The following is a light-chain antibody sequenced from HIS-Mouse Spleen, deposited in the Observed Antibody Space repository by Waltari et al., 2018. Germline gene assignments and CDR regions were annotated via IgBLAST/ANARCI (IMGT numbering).Light chain of an antibody. V-gene: IGLV2-11*01. CDR1: SSAVGGYNY. Sequence: QSALTQPRSVSGSPGQSVTISCTATSSAVGGYNYVSWYQQHPGKAPKLMIYDVSKRPSGVPDRFSGSKSGNTASLTISGLQAEDEADYYCCSYAGSYTFPYVFGTGTKVTVL. CDR2: DVS. J-gene: IGLJ1*01. CDR3: CSYAGSYTFPYV.